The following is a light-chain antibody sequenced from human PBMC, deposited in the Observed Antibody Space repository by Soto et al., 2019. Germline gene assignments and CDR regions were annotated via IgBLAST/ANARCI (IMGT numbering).Light chain of an antibody. CDR1: QSVSTRS. V-gene: IGKV3-20*01. CDR2: GAS. CDR3: QQYDSSPRT. Sequence: EIVLTQSPGTLPLSPGEIATLSCRASQSVSTRSLAWYQQKPGQAPRLLISGASSRAADIPDRFSGSGSGTDFTLTINRLEPEDFAVYYCQQYDSSPRTFGQGTKVDIK. J-gene: IGKJ1*01.